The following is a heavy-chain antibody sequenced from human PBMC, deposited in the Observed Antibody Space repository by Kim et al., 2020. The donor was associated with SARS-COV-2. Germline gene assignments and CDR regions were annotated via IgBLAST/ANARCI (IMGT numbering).Heavy chain of an antibody. J-gene: IGHJ4*02. Sequence: SETLSLTCTVSGDSINGYYWSWIRQPPGKGLEWIGYIFYSGYANYNPSLKSRVSISVDTSKNQSSVMLSSVTAADSGVYYCARAGSGTYLYFFDSWGQGALVTVSS. D-gene: IGHD3-10*01. V-gene: IGHV4-59*08. CDR2: IFYSGYA. CDR1: GDSINGYY. CDR3: ARAGSGTYLYFFDS.